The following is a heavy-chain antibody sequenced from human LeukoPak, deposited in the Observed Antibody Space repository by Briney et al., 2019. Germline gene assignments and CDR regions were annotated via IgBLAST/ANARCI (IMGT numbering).Heavy chain of an antibody. Sequence: SETLSLTCAVYGGSFSGYYWSWIRQPPGKGLEWIGEINHSGSTNYNPSLKSRVTISVDTSKNQFSLKLSSVTAADTAVYYCARQPHLTMRSGAFDIWGQGTMVTVSS. D-gene: IGHD3-10*01. CDR2: INHSGST. CDR1: GGSFSGYY. CDR3: ARQPHLTMRSGAFDI. J-gene: IGHJ3*02. V-gene: IGHV4-34*01.